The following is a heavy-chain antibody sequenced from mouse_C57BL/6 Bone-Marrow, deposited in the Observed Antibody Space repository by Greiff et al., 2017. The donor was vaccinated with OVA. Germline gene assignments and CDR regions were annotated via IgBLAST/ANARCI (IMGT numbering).Heavy chain of an antibody. Sequence: VKLMESGAELVRPGTSVKVSCKASGYAFTNYLIEWVKQRPGQGLEWIGVINPGSGGTNYNEKFKGKATLPADKSSSTAYMQLSSLTSEDAAVYFCARYGSSYDWGQGTTLTVSS. CDR3: ARYGSSYD. CDR2: INPGSGGT. D-gene: IGHD1-1*01. CDR1: GYAFTNYL. V-gene: IGHV1-54*01. J-gene: IGHJ2*01.